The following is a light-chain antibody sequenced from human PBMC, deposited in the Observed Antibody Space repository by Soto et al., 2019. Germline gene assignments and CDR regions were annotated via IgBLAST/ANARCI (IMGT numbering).Light chain of an antibody. V-gene: IGLV2-14*01. CDR1: SSDVGGYNY. CDR3: SSYTSSSNVI. CDR2: DVS. Sequence: QSALTQPASVSGSPGQSITISCTGTSSDVGGYNYVSWYQPHPGKAPKLMIYDVSNRPSGVSNRFSGSKSGNTASLTTSGIQAEDEADYYCSSYTSSSNVIFGGGTKLTVL. J-gene: IGLJ2*01.